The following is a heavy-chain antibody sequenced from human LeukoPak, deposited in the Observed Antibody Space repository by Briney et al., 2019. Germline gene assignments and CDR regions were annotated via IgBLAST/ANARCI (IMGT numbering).Heavy chain of an antibody. CDR3: ARYVTGIFGVVMGNWFDP. V-gene: IGHV4-31*03. J-gene: IGHJ5*02. CDR2: IYYSGST. CDR1: GGSISSGGYY. Sequence: PSETLSLTCTVSGGSISSGGYYWSWIRQHPGKGLEWIGYIYYSGSTYYNPSLKSRVTMSVDTSKNQFSLKLSSVTAADTAVYYCARYVTGIFGVVMGNWFDPWGQGTLVTVSS. D-gene: IGHD3-3*01.